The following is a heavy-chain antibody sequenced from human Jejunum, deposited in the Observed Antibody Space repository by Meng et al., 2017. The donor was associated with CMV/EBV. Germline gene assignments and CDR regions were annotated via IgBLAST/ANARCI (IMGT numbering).Heavy chain of an antibody. CDR1: GFTFSSYG. V-gene: IGHV3-30*02. D-gene: IGHD6-6*01. J-gene: IGHJ4*02. Sequence: LSCATSGFTFSSYGMHWVRQAPGKGLEWVAFIRYDGSRKNYVDSVKGRFTISRDNSKNILYLYTTGLRVEDTAVYYCATTSGSSYWGQGALVTVSS. CDR3: ATTSGSSY. CDR2: IRYDGSRK.